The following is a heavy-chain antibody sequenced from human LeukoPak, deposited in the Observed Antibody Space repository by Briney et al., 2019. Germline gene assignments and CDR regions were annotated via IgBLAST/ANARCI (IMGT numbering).Heavy chain of an antibody. CDR3: ARVYCSGGSCYRHHNWFDP. V-gene: IGHV4-34*01. J-gene: IGHJ5*02. CDR2: INHSGST. CDR1: GGSFSGYY. Sequence: SETLSLTCAVYGGSFSGYYWSWIRQPPGKGLEWIGEINHSGSTNCNPSLKSRVTISVDTSKNQFSLKLSSVTAADTAVYYCARVYCSGGSCYRHHNWFDPWGQGTLVTVSS. D-gene: IGHD2-15*01.